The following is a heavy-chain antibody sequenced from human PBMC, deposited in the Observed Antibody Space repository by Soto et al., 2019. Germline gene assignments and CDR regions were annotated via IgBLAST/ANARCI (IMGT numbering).Heavy chain of an antibody. D-gene: IGHD6-13*01. CDR1: GFTVSSNY. CDR2: IYSGGST. J-gene: IGHJ4*02. CDR3: ARGIAAAEFDY. Sequence: PGGSLRLSCAASGFTVSSNYMSWVRQAPGKGLERVSVIYSGGSTYYADSVKGRFTISRDNSKNTLYLQMNSLRAEDTAVYYCARGIAAAEFDYWGQGTLVTVSS. V-gene: IGHV3-53*01.